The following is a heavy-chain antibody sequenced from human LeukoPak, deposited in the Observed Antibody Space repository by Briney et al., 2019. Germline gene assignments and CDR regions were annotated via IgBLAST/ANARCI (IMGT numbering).Heavy chain of an antibody. CDR1: GFTFSSYA. Sequence: PGGSLRLSCAASGFTFSSYAMHWVRQAPGKGLEWVAVISYDGSNKYYADSVKGRFTISRDNAKNSLYLQMNSLRAEDTAVYYCARLRSSTGDGDYWGQGTLVTVSS. CDR3: ARLRSSTGDGDY. J-gene: IGHJ4*02. V-gene: IGHV3-30-3*01. CDR2: ISYDGSNK. D-gene: IGHD1-14*01.